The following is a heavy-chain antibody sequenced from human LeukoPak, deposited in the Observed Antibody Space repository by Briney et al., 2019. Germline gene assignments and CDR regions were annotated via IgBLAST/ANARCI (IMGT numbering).Heavy chain of an antibody. J-gene: IGHJ4*02. CDR2: TYYRSQWYS. Sequence: SQTLSLTCAISGDSVSRNNVAWNWIRQSPSRGLEWLGRTYYRSQWYSDYAESVKGRITINPDTSKNQFSLQLNSVTPEDTAVYYCARGVAGGFDYWGQGTLVTVSS. V-gene: IGHV6-1*01. D-gene: IGHD6-19*01. CDR3: ARGVAGGFDY. CDR1: GDSVSRNNVA.